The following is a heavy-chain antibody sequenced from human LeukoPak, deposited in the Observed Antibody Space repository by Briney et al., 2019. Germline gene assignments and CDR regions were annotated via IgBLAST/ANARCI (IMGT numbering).Heavy chain of an antibody. CDR1: GFTFSDYG. CDR2: IPYDGSNT. V-gene: IGHV3-30*02. Sequence: GGSLRLSCVASGFTFSDYGMHWVRQAPDKGQEWVALIPYDGSNTYYADSVKGRFSISRDNSKNTLYLQMNSLRTDDTAVYYCAKGGRSSWHNDYWGQGTLVTVSS. D-gene: IGHD6-13*01. CDR3: AKGGRSSWHNDY. J-gene: IGHJ4*02.